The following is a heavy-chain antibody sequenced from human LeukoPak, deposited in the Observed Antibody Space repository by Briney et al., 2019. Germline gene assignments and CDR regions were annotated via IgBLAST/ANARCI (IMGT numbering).Heavy chain of an antibody. Sequence: PGGSLRLSCTASGLTFGSYTMSWVRQAPGKGLEWVSGITATGSRTYYADSVKGRFTISSDSSKNTLCLQLNSLRADDTAVYYCATSMGGGNIDYWGQGALVTVSS. CDR2: ITATGSRT. J-gene: IGHJ4*02. CDR3: ATSMGGGNIDY. CDR1: GLTFGSYT. V-gene: IGHV3-23*01. D-gene: IGHD3-16*01.